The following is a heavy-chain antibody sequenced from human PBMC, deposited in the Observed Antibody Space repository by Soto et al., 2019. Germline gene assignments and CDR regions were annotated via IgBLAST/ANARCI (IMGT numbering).Heavy chain of an antibody. V-gene: IGHV3-11*06. CDR1: GFTFSDYY. CDR2: ISSSSSYT. J-gene: IGHJ3*02. CDR3: ARDLGNYDFWTNDDFDI. D-gene: IGHD3-3*01. Sequence: GGSLRLACAASGFTFSDYYMSWIRQAPGKGLERVSYISSSSSYTNYADSVKGRFTISRDNAKNSLYMQMNSLRAEDTAVYYCARDLGNYDFWTNDDFDIWGQGTMVTVS.